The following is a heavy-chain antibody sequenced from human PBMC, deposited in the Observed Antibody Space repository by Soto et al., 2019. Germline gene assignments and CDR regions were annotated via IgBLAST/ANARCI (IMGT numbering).Heavy chain of an antibody. D-gene: IGHD1-26*01. CDR1: GYTFTGYY. CDR2: INPNSGGT. Sequence: GASVKVSCKASGYTFTGYYMHWVRQAPGQGLEWMGWINPNSGGTNYAQKFQGWVTMTRDTSISTAYMELSRLRSDDTAVYYCARELRSGSYYGDAFDIWGQGTMVTVSS. CDR3: ARELRSGSYYGDAFDI. V-gene: IGHV1-2*04. J-gene: IGHJ3*02.